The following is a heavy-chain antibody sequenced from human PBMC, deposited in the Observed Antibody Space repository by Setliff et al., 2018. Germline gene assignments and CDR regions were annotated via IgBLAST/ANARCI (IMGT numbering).Heavy chain of an antibody. D-gene: IGHD5-12*01. CDR3: ARVYSGYDPNHYFDY. V-gene: IGHV3-48*01. J-gene: IGHJ4*02. CDR1: GFTFSSYS. Sequence: GALRLSCAASGFTFSSYSMNWVRQAPGKGLEWVSYISSSSSTIYYADSVKGRFTISRDNAKNSLYLQMNSLRAEDTAVYYCARVYSGYDPNHYFDYWGQGTRVTVSS. CDR2: ISSSSSTI.